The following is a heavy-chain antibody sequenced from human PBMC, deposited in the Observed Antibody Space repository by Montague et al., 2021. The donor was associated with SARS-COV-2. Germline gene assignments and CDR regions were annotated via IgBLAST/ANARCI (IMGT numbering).Heavy chain of an antibody. D-gene: IGHD3-10*01. CDR1: GDSITNHY. J-gene: IGHJ4*02. Sequence: SETLSLTCSVSGDSITNHYWSWIRQPAGKGLEWIGRMHFTGKTNFSPFFSSRLTMSADTSKSQFSLKLTSVTAADTAIYFCARDRCDFGAGRQGTIDFWGQGTLVTVSS. CDR2: MHFTGKT. V-gene: IGHV4-4*07. CDR3: ARDRCDFGAGRQGTIDF.